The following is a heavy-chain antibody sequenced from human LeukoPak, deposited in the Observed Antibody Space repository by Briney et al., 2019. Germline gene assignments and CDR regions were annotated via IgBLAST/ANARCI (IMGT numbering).Heavy chain of an antibody. CDR1: GGSFSGYY. V-gene: IGHV4-59*01. CDR3: ASRRLGNDY. D-gene: IGHD3-9*01. J-gene: IGHJ4*02. Sequence: TSETLSLTCAVYGGSFSGYYWSWVRQPPGKGLEWLGYMYKSGNTNFNPSLKSRVTISVDTSKNQFSLKVTSVTTADTAVYYCASRRLGNDYWGQGILVTVSS. CDR2: MYKSGNT.